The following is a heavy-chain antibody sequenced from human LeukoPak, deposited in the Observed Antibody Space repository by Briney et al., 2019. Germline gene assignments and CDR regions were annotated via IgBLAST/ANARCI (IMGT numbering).Heavy chain of an antibody. CDR1: GFTFRTYG. J-gene: IGHJ4*02. CDR2: ISSDGSDK. D-gene: IGHD1-26*01. CDR3: AKERLGATTPNPHY. V-gene: IGHV3-30*18. Sequence: GGSLRLSCAASGFTFRTYGMHWVRQAPGKGLEWVAVISSDGSDKYYTDSVKGRFTISRDNSKNTLYLQMSSLRADDTALYYCAKERLGATTPNPHYWGQGTLVTVSS.